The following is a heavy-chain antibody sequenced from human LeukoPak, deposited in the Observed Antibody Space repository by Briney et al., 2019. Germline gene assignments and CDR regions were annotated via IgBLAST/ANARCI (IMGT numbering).Heavy chain of an antibody. J-gene: IGHJ6*03. CDR1: GYSISSGYY. D-gene: IGHD2-15*01. CDR2: IYHNGST. Sequence: SETLSLTCAVSGYSISSGYYWGWIRQPPRKGLEGIGSIYHNGSTNYDPSLKSRVTISVDTSKNQFSLKLSSVTAADTAVYYCARVGPYCSGGSCYYYMDVWGKGTTVTISS. V-gene: IGHV4-38-2*01. CDR3: ARVGPYCSGGSCYYYMDV.